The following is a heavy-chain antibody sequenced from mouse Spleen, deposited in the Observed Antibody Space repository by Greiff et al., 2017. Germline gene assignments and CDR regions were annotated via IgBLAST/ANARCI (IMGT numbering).Heavy chain of an antibody. Sequence: VQLVESGAELAKPGASVKMSCKASGYTFTSYWMHWVKQRPGQGLEWIGYINPSTGYTEYNQKFKDKATLTADKSSSTAYMQLSSLTSEDSAVYYCARRGYDYAMDYWGQGTSVTVSS. J-gene: IGHJ4*01. D-gene: IGHD2-2*01. CDR2: INPSTGYT. CDR1: GYTFTSYW. V-gene: IGHV1-7*01. CDR3: ARRGYDYAMDY.